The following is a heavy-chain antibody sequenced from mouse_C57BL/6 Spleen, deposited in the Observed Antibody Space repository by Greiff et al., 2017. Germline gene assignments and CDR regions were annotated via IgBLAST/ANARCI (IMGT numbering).Heavy chain of an antibody. J-gene: IGHJ3*01. CDR3: AREESSGPFAY. D-gene: IGHD3-2*02. CDR2: ISDGGSYT. V-gene: IGHV5-4*01. CDR1: GFTFSSYA. Sequence: EVKVEESGGGLVKPGGSLKLSCAASGFTFSSYAMSWVRQTPEKRLEWVATISDGGSYTYYPDNVKGRFTISRDNAKNNLYLQMSHLKSEDTAMYYCAREESSGPFAYWGQGTLVTVSA.